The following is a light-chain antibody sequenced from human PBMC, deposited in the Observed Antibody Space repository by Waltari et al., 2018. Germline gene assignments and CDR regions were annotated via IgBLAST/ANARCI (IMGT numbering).Light chain of an antibody. CDR3: QQRGNWPLT. CDR1: QSVSSY. J-gene: IGKJ4*01. CDR2: DVS. Sequence: EIVLTQSPATLSLSPGEIATLSCRASQSVSSYLAWYQQKPGQAPRLLIYDVSNRATGIPARFSGSGSGTDFTLTISSLESEDFAVYYCQQRGNWPLTFGGGTKVEIK. V-gene: IGKV3-11*01.